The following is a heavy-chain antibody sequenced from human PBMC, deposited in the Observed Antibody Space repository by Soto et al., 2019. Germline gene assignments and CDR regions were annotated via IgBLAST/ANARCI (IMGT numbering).Heavy chain of an antibody. Sequence: QVQLVQSGAEVKRPGSSVKVSCKASGDTFNFYSINWVRQAPGLGLGWMGRVNPIVSMSNYAQKFQGRVTMTADKSTSTAYMELSSLGSEDTAIYYCASSYGSGYRAFDYWGQGALVTVSS. CDR1: GDTFNFYS. CDR3: ASSYGSGYRAFDY. J-gene: IGHJ4*02. CDR2: VNPIVSMS. V-gene: IGHV1-69*02. D-gene: IGHD3-10*01.